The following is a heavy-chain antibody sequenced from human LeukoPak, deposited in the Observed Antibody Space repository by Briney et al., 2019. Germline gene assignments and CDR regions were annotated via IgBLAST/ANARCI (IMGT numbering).Heavy chain of an antibody. D-gene: IGHD3-22*01. CDR1: GFTFSSYA. CDR3: AKDTYDSSGYFDY. CDR2: ISGSGGST. J-gene: IGHJ4*02. Sequence: GGSLRLSCAASGFTFSSYAMSWVRQAPGKGLEWVSAISGSGGSTYYADSVKGRFTISRDNSKNTLYLQVNSLRAEDTAVYYCAKDTYDSSGYFDYWGQGTLVTVSS. V-gene: IGHV3-23*01.